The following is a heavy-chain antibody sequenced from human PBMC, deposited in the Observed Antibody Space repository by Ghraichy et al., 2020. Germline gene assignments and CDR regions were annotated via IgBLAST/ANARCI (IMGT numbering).Heavy chain of an antibody. CDR2: ISSSSSYI. J-gene: IGHJ4*02. D-gene: IGHD4-17*01. V-gene: IGHV3-21*01. CDR1: GFTFSSYS. Sequence: LSLTCAASGFTFSSYSMNWVRQAPGKGLEWVSSISSSSSYIYYADSVKGRFTISGDNAKNSLYLQMNSLRAEDTAVYYCARDRSTVTYVYWGQGTLVTVSS. CDR3: ARDRSTVTYVY.